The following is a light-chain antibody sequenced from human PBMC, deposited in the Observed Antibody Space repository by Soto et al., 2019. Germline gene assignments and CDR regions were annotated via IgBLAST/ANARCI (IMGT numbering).Light chain of an antibody. Sequence: DIQITQSPSSLSASVGDRVTITCRASQSISSYLNWYTQNPGKAPKLLIYAASSLQSGVTSRFRDSGSGTYVPGTISRRQPEDFATQYAVHSSRNTGITAGPGTKVVIK. CDR2: AAS. CDR1: QSISSY. V-gene: IGKV1-39*01. J-gene: IGKJ3*01. CDR3: VHSSRNTGIT.